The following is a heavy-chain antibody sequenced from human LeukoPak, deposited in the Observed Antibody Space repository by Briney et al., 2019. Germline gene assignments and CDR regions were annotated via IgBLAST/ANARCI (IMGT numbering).Heavy chain of an antibody. CDR2: MNPVSGNA. CDR1: GYTFTNFD. CDR3: ARESLLLDFDY. D-gene: IGHD2-15*01. V-gene: IGHV1-8*01. J-gene: IGHJ4*02. Sequence: GASVKVSCKASGYTFTNFDINWVRQAPGQGLEWMGWMNPVSGNAGSAQKFQGRVTLTRDTSISTAYMELSSLRSEDTAVYYCARESLLLDFDYWGQGTLVTVSS.